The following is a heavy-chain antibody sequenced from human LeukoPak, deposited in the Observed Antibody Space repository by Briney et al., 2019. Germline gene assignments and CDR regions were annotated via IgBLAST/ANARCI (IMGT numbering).Heavy chain of an antibody. V-gene: IGHV1-69*06. CDR3: ARDSGPDAFDI. D-gene: IGHD3-10*01. CDR1: GGTFSSYA. Sequence: ASVKVSCKASGGTFSSYAIGWVRQAPGQGLEWMGGIIPIFGTANYAQKFQGRVTITADKSTSTAYMELSSLRSEDTAVYYCARDSGPDAFDIWGQGTMVTVSS. CDR2: IIPIFGTA. J-gene: IGHJ3*02.